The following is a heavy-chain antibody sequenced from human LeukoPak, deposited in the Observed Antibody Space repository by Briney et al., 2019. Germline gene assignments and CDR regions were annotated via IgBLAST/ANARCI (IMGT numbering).Heavy chain of an antibody. Sequence: GGSLRLSCAASGFTFSSYGMHWVRQAPGKGLEWVAVISYDGSNKYYADSVKGRFTISRDSAKNSLYLQMNSLRAEDTAVYYCARAPPDYWGQGTLVTVSS. CDR3: ARAPPDY. CDR2: ISYDGSNK. CDR1: GFTFSSYG. J-gene: IGHJ4*02. V-gene: IGHV3-30*03.